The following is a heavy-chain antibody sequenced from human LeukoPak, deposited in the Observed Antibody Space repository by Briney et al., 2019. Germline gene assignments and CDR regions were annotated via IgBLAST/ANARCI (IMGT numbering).Heavy chain of an antibody. Sequence: PGGSLRHSCAASGFTFSSFSMIWVRQAPGKGLEWVSSISSSSSDMYYADSVKGRFTISRDNAKNSLYLQMNSLRADDTAIYYCASGDSNGYYYFDQWGQGTLVTVSS. V-gene: IGHV3-21*01. CDR3: ASGDSNGYYYFDQ. CDR2: ISSSSSDM. J-gene: IGHJ4*02. D-gene: IGHD3-22*01. CDR1: GFTFSSFS.